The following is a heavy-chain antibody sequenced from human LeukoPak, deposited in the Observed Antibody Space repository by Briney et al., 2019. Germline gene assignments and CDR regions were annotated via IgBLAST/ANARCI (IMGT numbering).Heavy chain of an antibody. CDR1: GGSIRNSSFY. CDR2: IYHSGST. Sequence: SETLSLTCAVSGGSIRNSSFYWGWIRQPPGKGLEWIGEIYHSGSTNYNPSLKSRVTISVDKSKNQFSLKLSSVTAADTAVYYCARVFDGGYDPFVQDYWGQGTLVTVSS. D-gene: IGHD5-12*01. J-gene: IGHJ4*02. CDR3: ARVFDGGYDPFVQDY. V-gene: IGHV4-39*07.